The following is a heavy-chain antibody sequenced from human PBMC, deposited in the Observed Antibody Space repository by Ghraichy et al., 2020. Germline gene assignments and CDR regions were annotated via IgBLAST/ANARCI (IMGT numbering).Heavy chain of an antibody. Sequence: SETLSLTCTVSGYSISSGYYWGWIRQSPGKGLEWIGSIHYSGSTYNNPSHKRRVIISVDTSKNQYFLKVSSVTAADTAVYHCARDRSRYTGSYYYYYGIDVWGQGTTVTVSS. CDR3: ARDRSRYTGSYYYYYGIDV. J-gene: IGHJ6*02. CDR2: IHYSGST. CDR1: GYSISSGYY. D-gene: IGHD1-26*01. V-gene: IGHV4-38-2*02.